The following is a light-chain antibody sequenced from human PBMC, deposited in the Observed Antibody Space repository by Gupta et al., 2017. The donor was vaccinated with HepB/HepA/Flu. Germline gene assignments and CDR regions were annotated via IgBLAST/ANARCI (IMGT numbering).Light chain of an antibody. V-gene: IGLV1-47*01. Sequence: QSVLTPPPSASGTPWPRVTISCSGSSSNIGSNYFYWYQQLPGAAPKLLIYRNDQRPSGVPDRFSGSKYGTSASLAISGLRAEDEGIYDCASWDDSLSGPVFGGGTTLTVL. J-gene: IGLJ3*02. CDR1: SSNIGSNY. CDR3: ASWDDSLSGPV. CDR2: RND.